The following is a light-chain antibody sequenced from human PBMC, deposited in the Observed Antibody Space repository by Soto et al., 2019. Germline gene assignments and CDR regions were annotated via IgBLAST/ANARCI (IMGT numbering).Light chain of an antibody. CDR2: EVS. J-gene: IGLJ1*01. Sequence: SVLTQAPSGSGSPGQSVTISCTGTSSDVGGYNYVSWYQQHPGKAPKLMIYEVSKRPSGVPDRFSGSKSGNTASLTVSGLQAEDEADYYCSSYAGSNNLYVFGTGTKVTVL. CDR3: SSYAGSNNLYV. CDR1: SSDVGGYNY. V-gene: IGLV2-8*01.